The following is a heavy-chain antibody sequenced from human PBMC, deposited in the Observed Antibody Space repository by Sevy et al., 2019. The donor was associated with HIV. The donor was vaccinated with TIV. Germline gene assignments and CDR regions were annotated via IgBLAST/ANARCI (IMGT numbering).Heavy chain of an antibody. V-gene: IGHV4-61*01. D-gene: IGHD3-10*01. J-gene: IGHJ6*02. CDR2: IYYSGST. CDR1: GCSVSSGSYY. CDR3: ASGSGSYYNLYYYYYGMDV. Sequence: SETLSLTCTVSGCSVSSGSYYWSWIRQPPGKGLEWIGYIYYSGSTNYNPSLKSRVTISVDTSKNQFSLKLSSVTAADTAVYYCASGSGSYYNLYYYYYGMDVWGQGTTVTVSS.